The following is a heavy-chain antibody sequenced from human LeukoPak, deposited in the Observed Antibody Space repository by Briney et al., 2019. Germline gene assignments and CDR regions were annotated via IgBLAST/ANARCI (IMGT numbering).Heavy chain of an antibody. D-gene: IGHD3-9*01. CDR3: ASDILTGYSQY. CDR2: IYYSGST. V-gene: IGHV4-39*07. CDR1: GGSISSSSYY. J-gene: IGHJ4*02. Sequence: SETLSLTCTVSGGSISSSSYYWGWIRQPPGKGLEWIGSIYYSGSTYYNPSLKSRVTISVDTSKNQFSLKLSSVTAADTAVYYCASDILTGYSQYWGQGTLVTVSS.